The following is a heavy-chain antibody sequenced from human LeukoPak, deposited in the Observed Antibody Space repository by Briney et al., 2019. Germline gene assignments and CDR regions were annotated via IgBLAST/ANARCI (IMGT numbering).Heavy chain of an antibody. CDR3: AKKGGSYPNDAFDI. CDR1: GFTLSSYW. Sequence: GGSLRLSCAASGFTLSSYWMSWVRQAPGKGLVWVSFIPYDGRNKYYADSVKGRFTISRDNSKNTLYLQMNSLRAEDTAVYYCAKKGGSYPNDAFDIWGQGTMVTVSS. J-gene: IGHJ3*02. V-gene: IGHV3-30*02. D-gene: IGHD1-26*01. CDR2: IPYDGRNK.